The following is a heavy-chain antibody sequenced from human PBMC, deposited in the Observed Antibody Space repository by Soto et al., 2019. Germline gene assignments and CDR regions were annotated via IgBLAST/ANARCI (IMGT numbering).Heavy chain of an antibody. D-gene: IGHD3-9*01. CDR1: GFTFSSYA. CDR3: SRAIWEPYGMDV. V-gene: IGHV3-64*01. Sequence: EVQLVESGGGLVQPGGSLRLSCAASGFTFSSYAMHLVRQAPGKGLEYVSAISSNGGSTYYANSVKGRFTISRDNSKNTLYLQMGSLRAEDMAVYYCSRAIWEPYGMDVWGQGTTVTVSS. J-gene: IGHJ6*02. CDR2: ISSNGGST.